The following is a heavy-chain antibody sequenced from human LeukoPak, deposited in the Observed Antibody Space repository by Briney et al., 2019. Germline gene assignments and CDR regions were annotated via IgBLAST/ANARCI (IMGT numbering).Heavy chain of an antibody. V-gene: IGHV4-59*08. CDR3: AGHHPRNTVDF. CDR2: ISDIGGI. D-gene: IGHD2/OR15-2a*01. J-gene: IGHJ4*02. Sequence: SETLSLTCTVSGGSISSYYWSWIRQPPGKGLEWIAYISDIGGINYNPSLKSRVTISLETSKNQFSLKLSSVTAADTAVYYCAGHHPRNTVDFWGQGTLVTVSS. CDR1: GGSISSYY.